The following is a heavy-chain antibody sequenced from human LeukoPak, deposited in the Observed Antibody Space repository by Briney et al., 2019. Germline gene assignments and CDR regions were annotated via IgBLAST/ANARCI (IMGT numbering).Heavy chain of an antibody. CDR2: ISYDGSNK. J-gene: IGHJ3*02. V-gene: IGHV3-30*18. D-gene: IGHD6-19*01. Sequence: GRSLRLSCAASGFTFSSYGMHWVRQAPGKGLEWVAVISYDGSNKYYADSVKGRFTISRDNSKNTLYLQMSSLRAEDTAVYYCAKEIAVAATSDAFDIWGQGTMVTVSS. CDR3: AKEIAVAATSDAFDI. CDR1: GFTFSSYG.